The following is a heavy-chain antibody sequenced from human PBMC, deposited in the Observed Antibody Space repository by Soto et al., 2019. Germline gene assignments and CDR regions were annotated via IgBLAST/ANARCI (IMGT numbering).Heavy chain of an antibody. J-gene: IGHJ4*02. Sequence: RRLSCAASGFTFSNAWMSWVRQAPGKGLEWVGRIKSKTDGGTTDYAAPVKGRFTISRDDSKNTLYLQMNSLKTEDTAVYYCTTLSLWFGELSSLDYWGQGTLVTVSS. V-gene: IGHV3-15*01. CDR3: TTLSLWFGELSSLDY. D-gene: IGHD3-10*01. CDR1: GFTFSNAW. CDR2: IKSKTDGGTT.